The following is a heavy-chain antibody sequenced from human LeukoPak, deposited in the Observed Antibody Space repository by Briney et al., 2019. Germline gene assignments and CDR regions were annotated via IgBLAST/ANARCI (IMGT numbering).Heavy chain of an antibody. D-gene: IGHD3-10*01. CDR3: AKWEMVHYYYYYMDV. J-gene: IGHJ6*03. V-gene: IGHV3-48*01. CDR1: GFTFSSYG. Sequence: PGGSLRLSCAASGFTFSSYGMTWVRQAPGKGLEWVSYISSSSSTIYYADSVKGRFTISRDNSKNTLYLQMNSLRAEDTAVYYCAKWEMVHYYYYYMDVWGKGTTVTISS. CDR2: ISSSSSTI.